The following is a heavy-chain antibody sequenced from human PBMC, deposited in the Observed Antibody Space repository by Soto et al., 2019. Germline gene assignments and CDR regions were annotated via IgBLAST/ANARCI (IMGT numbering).Heavy chain of an antibody. D-gene: IGHD2-15*01. V-gene: IGHV1-69*02. J-gene: IGHJ4*02. CDR1: GDTFNT. CDR2: ISPTLGIA. CDR3: ARSRGVASAPLDY. Sequence: QVQLVQSGAEVRRPGSSVKVSCKASGDTFNTINWIRQAPGQGLEWMGRISPTLGIANYAQKFQERIKITADKSTSTVYMELSSLRSEDTAVHYCARSRGVASAPLDYWGQGTLVTVSS.